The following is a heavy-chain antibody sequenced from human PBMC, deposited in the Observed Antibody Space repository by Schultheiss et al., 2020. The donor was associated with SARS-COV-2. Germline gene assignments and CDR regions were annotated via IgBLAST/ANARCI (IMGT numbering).Heavy chain of an antibody. J-gene: IGHJ4*02. CDR1: GYTFTSYY. D-gene: IGHD6-19*01. V-gene: IGHV1-46*01. CDR3: AKAGGREQWLVWSFDY. Sequence: ASVKVSCKASGYTFTSYYMHWVRQAPGQGLEWMGIINPSGGSTSYAQKFQGRVTMTRDTSTSTVYMELSSLRSEDTAVYYCAKAGGREQWLVWSFDYWGQGTLVTVSS. CDR2: INPSGGST.